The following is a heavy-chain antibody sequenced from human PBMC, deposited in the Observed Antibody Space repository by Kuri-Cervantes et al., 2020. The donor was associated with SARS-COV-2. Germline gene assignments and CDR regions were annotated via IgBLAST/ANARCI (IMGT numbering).Heavy chain of an antibody. CDR1: GYTFTGYY. V-gene: IGHV1-2*02. Sequence: ASVKVSCKASGYTFTGYYMHWVRQAPGQGLEWMGWINPNSGGTNYAQKFQGRVTMTRDTSISTAYLQWSSLKASDTAMYYCARMEGWSGYEIWGQGTMVTVSS. CDR3: ARMEGWSGYEI. CDR2: INPNSGGT. D-gene: IGHD5-12*01. J-gene: IGHJ3*02.